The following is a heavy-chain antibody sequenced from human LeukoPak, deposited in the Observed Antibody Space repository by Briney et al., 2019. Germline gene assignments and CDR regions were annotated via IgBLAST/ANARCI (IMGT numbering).Heavy chain of an antibody. Sequence: GGSLRLSCAASGFTVSSNYTSWVRQAPGKGLEWVSLTYSRGRTYYADSVKGRFTISRDNAKNSLYLQMNSLRAEDTAVYYCARDRIPYYYYMDVWGKGTTVTVSS. J-gene: IGHJ6*03. D-gene: IGHD2-2*02. CDR3: ARDRIPYYYYMDV. CDR1: GFTVSSNY. V-gene: IGHV3-53*01. CDR2: TYSRGRT.